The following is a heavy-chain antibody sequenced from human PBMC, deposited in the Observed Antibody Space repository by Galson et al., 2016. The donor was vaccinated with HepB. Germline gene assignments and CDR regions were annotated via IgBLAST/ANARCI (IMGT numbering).Heavy chain of an antibody. D-gene: IGHD3-10*01. J-gene: IGHJ4*02. V-gene: IGHV3-48*02. Sequence: SLRLSCAASGFSFSSYNMDWVRRAPGKGLEWVSYISRTGETFYYEASVKGRFTISRDNAKNLLYLQMNSLRDDDTSVYYCARMNYYGSGSPTDHWGQGSLVTVSS. CDR1: GFSFSSYN. CDR3: ARMNYYGSGSPTDH. CDR2: ISRTGETF.